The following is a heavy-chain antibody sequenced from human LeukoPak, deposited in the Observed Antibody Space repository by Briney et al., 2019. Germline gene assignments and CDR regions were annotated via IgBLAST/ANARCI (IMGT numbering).Heavy chain of an antibody. D-gene: IGHD6-6*01. J-gene: IGHJ3*02. Sequence: GGSLRLSCAASGLTVSTNYMTWVRQAPGKGLEWVSVIYSGGSGGSTYYADSVKGRFTISRDNSKNTLYLQMNSLRAEDTAVYYCARVEQVVDAFDIWGQGTMVTVSS. V-gene: IGHV3-53*01. CDR2: IYSGGSGGST. CDR3: ARVEQVVDAFDI. CDR1: GLTVSTNY.